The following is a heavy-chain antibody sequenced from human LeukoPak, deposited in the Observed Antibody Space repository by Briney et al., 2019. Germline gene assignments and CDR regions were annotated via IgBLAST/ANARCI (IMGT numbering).Heavy chain of an antibody. D-gene: IGHD2-2*01. Sequence: PGGSLRLSCAASGFTFSSNAMHWVRQAQGKGLEWGAVISYDGSNKYYADSVKGRFTLSRDTSKHTLYLQMNSLRTDANAVLYCARAPFRSRWFDPWRQGTLVTVSS. V-gene: IGHV3-30*04. CDR2: ISYDGSNK. CDR1: GFTFSSNA. CDR3: ARAPFRSRWFDP. J-gene: IGHJ5*02.